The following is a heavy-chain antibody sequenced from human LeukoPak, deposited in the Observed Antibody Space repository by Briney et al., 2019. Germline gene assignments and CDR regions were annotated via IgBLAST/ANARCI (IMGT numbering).Heavy chain of an antibody. Sequence: GGSLRLSCAASGFIFGHYAMSWVRQAPGKGLEWVAAISGDHATYDSDSLRGRFTISRDNAKNSLYLQMNSLRAEDTAVYYCAREYSSSTYYYYMDVWGKGTTVTVSS. CDR2: ISGDHAT. D-gene: IGHD6-6*01. J-gene: IGHJ6*03. CDR3: AREYSSSTYYYYMDV. CDR1: GFIFGHYA. V-gene: IGHV3-69-1*01.